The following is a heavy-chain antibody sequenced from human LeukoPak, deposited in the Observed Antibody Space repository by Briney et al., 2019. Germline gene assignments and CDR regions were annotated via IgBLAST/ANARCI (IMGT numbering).Heavy chain of an antibody. CDR3: CVDFWSGYRDY. D-gene: IGHD3-3*01. CDR1: GYTFTSYG. V-gene: IGHV1-18*01. J-gene: IGHJ4*02. CDR2: ISAYNGNT. Sequence: GASVKVSCKASGYTFTSYGISWVRQAPGQGLEWMGWISAYNGNTNYAQKLQGRVTMTTDTSTSTAYMELRSLRSDDTAVYYCCVDFWSGYRDYWGQGTLVTVSS.